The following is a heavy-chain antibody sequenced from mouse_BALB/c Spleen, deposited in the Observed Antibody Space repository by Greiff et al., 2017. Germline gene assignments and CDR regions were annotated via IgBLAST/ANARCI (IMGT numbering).Heavy chain of an antibody. CDR2: IYPGDGDT. D-gene: IGHD2-3*01. CDR1: GYTFTSYW. V-gene: IGHV1-87*01. J-gene: IGHJ3*01. Sequence: VMLVESGAELARPGASVKLSCKASGYTFTSYWMQWVKQRPGQGLEWIGAIYPGDGDTRYTQKFKGKATLTADKSSSTAYMQLSSLASEDSAVYYCARSGYYPRFAYWGQGTLVTVSA. CDR3: ARSGYYPRFAY.